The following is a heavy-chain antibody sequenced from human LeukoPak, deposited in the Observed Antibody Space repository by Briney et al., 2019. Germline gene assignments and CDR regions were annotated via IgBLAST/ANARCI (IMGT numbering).Heavy chain of an antibody. Sequence: SETLSLTCTVSGVSISSGSYCRSWIRQPAGKGLEWIGHIYSSGSTNYNPSLKGRVTISVDTSKNQFSLKLSSVTATDTAVYYCARGFLWFDPWGQGTLVTVSS. CDR1: GVSISSGSYC. V-gene: IGHV4-61*09. CDR2: IYSSGST. CDR3: ARGFLWFDP. D-gene: IGHD2/OR15-2a*01. J-gene: IGHJ5*02.